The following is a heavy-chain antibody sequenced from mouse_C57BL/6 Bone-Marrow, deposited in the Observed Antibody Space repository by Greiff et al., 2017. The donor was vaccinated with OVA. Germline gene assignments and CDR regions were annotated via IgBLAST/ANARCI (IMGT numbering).Heavy chain of an antibody. Sequence: EVQVVESGGGLVQPKGSLKLSCAASGFTFNTYAMHWVRQAPGKGLEWVARIRSKSSNYATYYADSVKDRFTISRDDSQSMLYLQMNNLKTEDKAMYYCVRSLLGYWYFDVWGTGTTVTVSS. V-gene: IGHV10-3*01. D-gene: IGHD2-1*01. CDR2: IRSKSSNYAT. CDR3: VRSLLGYWYFDV. CDR1: GFTFNTYA. J-gene: IGHJ1*03.